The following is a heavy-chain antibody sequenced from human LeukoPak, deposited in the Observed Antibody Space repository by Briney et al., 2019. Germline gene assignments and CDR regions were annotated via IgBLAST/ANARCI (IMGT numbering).Heavy chain of an antibody. CDR1: GFTFSTYR. CDR2: ISGDGNTI. V-gene: IGHV3-74*01. Sequence: PGGSLRLSCAASGFTFSTYRMHWVRQVPGKGLVWVSRISGDGNTINYADSVKGRFTISRDNAKNTLYLQMNSLRAEDTGIYYCARDGNGLAYWGQGTLVTVSS. CDR3: ARDGNGLAY. J-gene: IGHJ4*02. D-gene: IGHD2-8*01.